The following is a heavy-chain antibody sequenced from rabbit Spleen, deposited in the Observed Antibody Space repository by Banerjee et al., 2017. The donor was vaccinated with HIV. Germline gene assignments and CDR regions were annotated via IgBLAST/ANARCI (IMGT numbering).Heavy chain of an antibody. CDR2: IDTGSSGFT. Sequence: QSLEESGGDLVKPGASLTLTCTASGVSFSANSYMCWVRQAPGKGLEWIACIDTGSSGFTYFASWAKGRFTISKTSSTTVTLQMTSLTAADTATYFCSRDTGSSVSSYGMDLWGPGTLVTVS. CDR3: SRDTGSSVSSYGMDL. V-gene: IGHV1S40*01. CDR1: GVSFSANSY. D-gene: IGHD8-1*01. J-gene: IGHJ6*01.